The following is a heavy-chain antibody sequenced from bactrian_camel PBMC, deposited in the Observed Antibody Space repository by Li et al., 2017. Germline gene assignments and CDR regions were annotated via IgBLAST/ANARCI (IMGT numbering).Heavy chain of an antibody. D-gene: IGHD4*01. V-gene: IGHV3S26*01. CDR2: VDSLGIT. Sequence: HVQLVESGGGSVQAGGSLRLSCSASGFAFQSYCMGWLRQAPGKEREGVATVDSLGITTYADSVKGRFTITKDNAKNTLYLQMNSLKPEDTGMYYCAAARSRFYSYDWLSRNPTGVDYWGQGTQVTVS. CDR3: AAARSRFYSYDWLSRNPTGVDY. J-gene: IGHJ4*01. CDR1: GFAFQSYC.